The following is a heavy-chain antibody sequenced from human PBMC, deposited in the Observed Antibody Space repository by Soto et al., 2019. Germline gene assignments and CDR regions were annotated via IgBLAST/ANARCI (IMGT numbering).Heavy chain of an antibody. V-gene: IGHV3-21*01. Sequence: EVRLVESGGGLVKPGGSLRLSCEVTVLDFSTYSMNWVRQAPGKGLEWVSSISSTSSYIYYADSVKGRFTVSRDNAKNSLYLEMNSLRAEDTAIYFCARDDSEVQRGNFDFWGQGTPVTVSS. D-gene: IGHD1-1*01. CDR2: ISSTSSYI. CDR3: ARDDSEVQRGNFDF. CDR1: VLDFSTYS. J-gene: IGHJ4*02.